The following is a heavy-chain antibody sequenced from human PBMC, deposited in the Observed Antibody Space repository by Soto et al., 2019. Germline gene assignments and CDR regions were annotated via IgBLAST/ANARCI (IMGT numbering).Heavy chain of an antibody. CDR3: AKEHYPLIRFLEWLPGFTY. CDR1: GFTFSSSW. J-gene: IGHJ4*02. CDR2: VSGDGSST. D-gene: IGHD3-3*01. V-gene: IGHV3-74*01. Sequence: GGSLRLSCAASGFTFSSSWMHWVRQAPGKGLVWVSRVSGDGSSTNYADSVKGRFTISRDNAKNTLYLQMNSLRAEDTAVYYCAKEHYPLIRFLEWLPGFTYWGQGTPVTV.